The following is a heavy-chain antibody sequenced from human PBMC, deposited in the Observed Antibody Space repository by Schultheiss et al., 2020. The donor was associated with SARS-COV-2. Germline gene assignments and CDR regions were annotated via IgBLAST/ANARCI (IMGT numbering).Heavy chain of an antibody. J-gene: IGHJ3*02. V-gene: IGHV1-2*02. CDR3: ARGGPVVVITEINDAFDI. CDR2: INPNSAGT. D-gene: IGHD3-22*01. Sequence: ASVKVSCKTSGYTFTGYYIHWMRQAPGQGLEWMGWINPNSAGTNYPQKFQDRVTMTRDTSSSTAYMELSRLRSDDATIYYCARGGPVVVITEINDAFDIWGQGTMVTVSS. CDR1: GYTFTGYY.